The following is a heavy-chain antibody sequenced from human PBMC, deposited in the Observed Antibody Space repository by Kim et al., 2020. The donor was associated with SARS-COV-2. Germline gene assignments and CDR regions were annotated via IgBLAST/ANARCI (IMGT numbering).Heavy chain of an antibody. Sequence: YAQKFQERVTITRDMSTSTAYMELSSLRSEDTAVYYCAADGDYGDSTADYWGQGTLVTVSS. V-gene: IGHV1-58*01. CDR3: AADGDYGDSTADY. D-gene: IGHD4-17*01. J-gene: IGHJ4*02.